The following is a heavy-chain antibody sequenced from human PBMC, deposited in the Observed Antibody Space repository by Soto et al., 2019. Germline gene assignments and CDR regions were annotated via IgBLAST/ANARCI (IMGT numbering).Heavy chain of an antibody. CDR3: ARESLPGITGTTY. D-gene: IGHD1-7*01. J-gene: IGHJ4*02. CDR1: VYTFTSYY. Sequence: XSVKVSCKASVYTFTSYYMHWVRQAPGQGLEWMGIINPSGGSTSYAQKFQGRVTMTRDTSTSTVYMELSSLRSEDTAVYYCARESLPGITGTTYWGQGTLVTVSS. V-gene: IGHV1-46*01. CDR2: INPSGGST.